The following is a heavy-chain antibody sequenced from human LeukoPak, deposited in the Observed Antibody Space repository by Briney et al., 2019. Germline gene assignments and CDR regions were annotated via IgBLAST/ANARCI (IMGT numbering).Heavy chain of an antibody. CDR2: IVYDGSHK. V-gene: IGHV3-33*05. Sequence: SLRLSCAASGFTFSAYGMHWVRQAPGKGPEWVAVIVYDGSHKYYADSVKGRFTISRDNSKNTLYMQMNRLRAEDTAVYYCARDWGEGFFSMAFDIWGQGTMVTVSS. J-gene: IGHJ3*02. D-gene: IGHD3-16*01. CDR1: GFTFSAYG. CDR3: ARDWGEGFFSMAFDI.